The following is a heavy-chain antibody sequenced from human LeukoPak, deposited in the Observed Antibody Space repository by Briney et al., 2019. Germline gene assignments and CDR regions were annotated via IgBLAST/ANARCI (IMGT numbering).Heavy chain of an antibody. V-gene: IGHV1-2*02. J-gene: IGHJ6*03. D-gene: IGHD2-2*01. Sequence: VASVKVSCMASGYTFTAYSMHWVRQAPGQGLEYMGWLNPNSGDTNYAQKFQGRVTMTRDTSMSTAYMELSGLRFDDTAVYYCARLPSSTSHYMDVWGKGTTVTVSS. CDR3: ARLPSSTSHYMDV. CDR2: LNPNSGDT. CDR1: GYTFTAYS.